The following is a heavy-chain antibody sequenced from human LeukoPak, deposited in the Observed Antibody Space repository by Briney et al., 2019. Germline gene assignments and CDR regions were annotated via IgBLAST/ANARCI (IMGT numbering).Heavy chain of an antibody. D-gene: IGHD3-22*01. CDR2: ISSSSSYI. CDR3: ARGGSSGYYLNTYMDV. J-gene: IGHJ6*03. Sequence: PAGSLRLSCAASGFTFSSYSKNWVRQAPGKGLEWFSSISSSSSYIYYADSVKGRFTISRDNAKNSLYLQMNSLRAEDTAVYYCARGGSSGYYLNTYMDVWGKGTTVTVSS. V-gene: IGHV3-21*01. CDR1: GFTFSSYS.